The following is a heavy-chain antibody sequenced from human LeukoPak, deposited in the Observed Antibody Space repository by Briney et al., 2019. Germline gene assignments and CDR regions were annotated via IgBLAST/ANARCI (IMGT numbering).Heavy chain of an antibody. J-gene: IGHJ3*02. V-gene: IGHV4-4*07. CDR1: RGSISDYF. CDR2: IYSSGST. CDR3: ARLFIVGSTMNAFDI. Sequence: SETLSLTCTVSRGSISDYFWSWLRQPAGKGLEWIGRIYSSGSTNYNPSLQSRVTMSFDRSKKQFSLNLTSVTAADTAVYYCARLFIVGSTMNAFDIWGQGTMVIVSS. D-gene: IGHD1-26*01.